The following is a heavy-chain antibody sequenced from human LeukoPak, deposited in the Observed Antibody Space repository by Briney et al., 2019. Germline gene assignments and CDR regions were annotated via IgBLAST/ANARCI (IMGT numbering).Heavy chain of an antibody. CDR2: ISWNSGSI. D-gene: IGHD2/OR15-2a*01. V-gene: IGHV3-9*01. CDR3: AKGIRYYYYGMDV. Sequence: GRSLRLSCAASGFTFDDYAMHWVRQAPGKGLEWVSGISWNSGSIGYADSVKGRFTISRDNAKNSLYLQMNSLRAEDTALYYCAKGIRYYYYGMDVWGQGTTVTVSS. CDR1: GFTFDDYA. J-gene: IGHJ6*02.